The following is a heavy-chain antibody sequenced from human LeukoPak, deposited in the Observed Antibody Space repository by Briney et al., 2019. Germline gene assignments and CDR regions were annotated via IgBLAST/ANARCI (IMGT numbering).Heavy chain of an antibody. J-gene: IGHJ4*02. D-gene: IGHD2-15*01. CDR2: IKQDGREK. CDR3: ARSAGRVLLPLY. Sequence: GGSLRLSCADSGFTFSSYWMSWVRQAPGKGGEWVADIKQDGREKYYVESVKGGFTISRDNAKNSLYLQMNSLRAEDTAFYYCARSAGRVLLPLYWGQGTPVTAPS. V-gene: IGHV3-7*01. CDR1: GFTFSSYW.